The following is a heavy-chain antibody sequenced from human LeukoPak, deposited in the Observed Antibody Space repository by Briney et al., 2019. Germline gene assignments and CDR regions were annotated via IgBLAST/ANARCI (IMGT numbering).Heavy chain of an antibody. CDR1: GFSLSTSGVG. CDR2: IYWNDDK. J-gene: IGHJ4*02. CDR3: AHSVDYYDSSGFGGYYFDY. V-gene: IGHV2-5*01. D-gene: IGHD3-22*01. Sequence: SGPTLVNPTQTPTLTCTFSGFSLSTSGVGVGWIRQPPGKALEWLALIYWNDDKRYSPSLKSRLTITKDTSKNQVVLTMTNMDPVDTATYYCAHSVDYYDSSGFGGYYFDYWGQGTLVTVSS.